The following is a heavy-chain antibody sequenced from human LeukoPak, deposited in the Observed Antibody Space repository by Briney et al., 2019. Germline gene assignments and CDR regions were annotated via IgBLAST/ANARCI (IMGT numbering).Heavy chain of an antibody. J-gene: IGHJ4*02. CDR2: INPNSGGT. Sequence: GASVKVSCKASGYTFTGYYMHWVRQAPGQGLEWMGWINPNSGGTNYAQKFQGRVTMTGDTSISTAYMELSRLRSDDTAVYYCARARGYCSSTSCEPTPVGNYWGQGTLVTVSS. CDR1: GYTFTGYY. D-gene: IGHD2-2*01. V-gene: IGHV1-2*02. CDR3: ARARGYCSSTSCEPTPVGNY.